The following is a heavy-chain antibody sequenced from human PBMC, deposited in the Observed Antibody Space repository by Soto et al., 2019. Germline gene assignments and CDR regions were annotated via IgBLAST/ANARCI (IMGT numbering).Heavy chain of an antibody. CDR2: ISGSGGTT. V-gene: IGHV3-23*01. D-gene: IGHD3-22*01. CDR3: ATPYHYDSSGYYNYFRY. J-gene: IGHJ4*02. CDR1: GFTFSTYD. Sequence: GSLRLSCAASGFTFSTYDIRLVRQAPWKGLEWVSGISGSGGTTYYADSVKGRFTISRDNSKNTLYLQMNSLRAEDTAVYYCATPYHYDSSGYYNYFRYWGQGTLVTVSS.